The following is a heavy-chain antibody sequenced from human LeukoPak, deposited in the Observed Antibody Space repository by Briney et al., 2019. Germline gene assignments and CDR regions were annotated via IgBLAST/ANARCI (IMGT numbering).Heavy chain of an antibody. V-gene: IGHV3-23*01. CDR1: GFTFSSYG. CDR2: ISGSGGST. CDR3: AKDGEAYDSSKGGFDY. D-gene: IGHD3-22*01. J-gene: IGHJ4*02. Sequence: GGSLRLSCAASGFTFSSYGMSWVRQAPGKGLEWVSAISGSGGSTYYADSVKGRFTISRDNSKNTLYLQMNSLRAEDTAVYYCAKDGEAYDSSKGGFDYWGQGTLVTVSS.